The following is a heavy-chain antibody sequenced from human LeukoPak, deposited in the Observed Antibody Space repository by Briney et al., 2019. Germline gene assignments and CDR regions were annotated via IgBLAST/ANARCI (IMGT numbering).Heavy chain of an antibody. CDR1: GGSISSSSCY. D-gene: IGHD3-10*01. V-gene: IGHV4-39*01. CDR2: IYYSGST. J-gene: IGHJ4*02. CDR3: ARLGGSGSYPY. Sequence: PSETLSLTCTVSGGSISSSSCYWGWIRQPPGKGLEWIGSIYYSGSTYYNPSLKSRVTISVDTSKNQFSLKLSSVTAADTAVYYCARLGGSGSYPYWGQGTLVTVSS.